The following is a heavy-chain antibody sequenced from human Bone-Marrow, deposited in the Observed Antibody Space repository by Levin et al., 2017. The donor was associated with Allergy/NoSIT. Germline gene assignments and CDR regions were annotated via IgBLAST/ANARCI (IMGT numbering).Heavy chain of an antibody. CDR1: GFTFGDYA. Sequence: GGSLRLSCTASGFTFGDYAMSWFRQAPGKGLEWVGFIRSKAYGGTTEYAASVKGRFTISRDDSKSIAYLQMNSLKTEDTAVYYCTRARFGGVLMVYAIPDGWFDPWGQGTLVTVSS. D-gene: IGHD2-8*01. J-gene: IGHJ5*02. CDR3: TRARFGGVLMVYAIPDGWFDP. CDR2: IRSKAYGGTT. V-gene: IGHV3-49*03.